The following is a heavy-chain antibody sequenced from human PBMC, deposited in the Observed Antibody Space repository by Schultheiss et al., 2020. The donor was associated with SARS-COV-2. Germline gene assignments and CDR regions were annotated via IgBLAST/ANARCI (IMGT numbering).Heavy chain of an antibody. CDR1: GYSISSGYY. Sequence: SETLSLTCAVSGYSISSGYYWGWIRQPPGKGLEWIGEINHSGSTNYNPSLKSRVTISVDTSKNQFSLKLSSVTAADTAVYYCARRWLQFWSQGTLVTVSS. CDR3: ARRWLQF. CDR2: INHSGST. D-gene: IGHD5-24*01. J-gene: IGHJ4*02. V-gene: IGHV4-38-2*01.